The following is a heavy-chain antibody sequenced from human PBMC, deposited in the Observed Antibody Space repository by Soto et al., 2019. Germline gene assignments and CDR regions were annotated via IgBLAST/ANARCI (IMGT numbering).Heavy chain of an antibody. J-gene: IGHJ6*02. CDR1: GYTFTDYD. D-gene: IGHD1-1*01. Sequence: VHLVQSGAEVKKPGASVKVSCKASGYTFTDYDMHWVRQAPGQSLEWVGWINNANGNTEYSKKFQDRVTITRDTSATTVYMELTSLRSEDTAVYYCAKHQNWSRGQYDYYGMDVWVQGTTVIVSS. CDR2: INNANGNT. CDR3: AKHQNWSRGQYDYYGMDV. V-gene: IGHV1-3*04.